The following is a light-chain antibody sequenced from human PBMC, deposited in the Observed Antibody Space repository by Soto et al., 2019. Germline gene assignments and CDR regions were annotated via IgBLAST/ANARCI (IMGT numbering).Light chain of an antibody. V-gene: IGKV3-20*01. CDR3: QQYGSSPGIT. Sequence: EIVLTQSPGTLSLSPGERATLSCRASQSVSSNYVAWYQQKPGQAPRLLIYGASGRATGIPDRFGGSGSGTDFTLTITRLEPEDFAVYYCQQYGSSPGITFGQGTRLEIK. CDR2: GAS. CDR1: QSVSSNY. J-gene: IGKJ5*01.